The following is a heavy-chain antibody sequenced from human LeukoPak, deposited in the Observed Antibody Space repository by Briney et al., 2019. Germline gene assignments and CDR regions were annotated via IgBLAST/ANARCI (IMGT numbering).Heavy chain of an antibody. CDR3: ARDLLRLSYYYGMDV. J-gene: IGHJ6*02. V-gene: IGHV3-53*01. D-gene: IGHD3-16*02. CDR1: GFTVSSNY. Sequence: PGGSLRLSCAASGFTVSSNYMSWVRQAPGKGLEWVSVIYSGGSTYYADSVKGRFTISRDNSKNTLYLQTNSLRAEDTAVYYCARDLLRLSYYYGMDVWGQGTTVTVSS. CDR2: IYSGGST.